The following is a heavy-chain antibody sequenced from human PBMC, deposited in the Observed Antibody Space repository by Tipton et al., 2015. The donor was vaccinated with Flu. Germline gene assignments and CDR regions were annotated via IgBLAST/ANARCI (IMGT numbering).Heavy chain of an antibody. CDR2: INNDGSRT. J-gene: IGHJ5*02. CDR1: GFTFSTYW. CDR3: ARVDDGRGWNWFDP. D-gene: IGHD4-23*01. Sequence: SLRLSCAASGFTFSTYWMHWVRQAPGQGLVWVSRINNDGSRTNYADSVKGRFTISRDNAKNTLYLQMNSLRAEDTAVYYCARVDDGRGWNWFDPWGQGTLVTVSS. V-gene: IGHV3-74*01.